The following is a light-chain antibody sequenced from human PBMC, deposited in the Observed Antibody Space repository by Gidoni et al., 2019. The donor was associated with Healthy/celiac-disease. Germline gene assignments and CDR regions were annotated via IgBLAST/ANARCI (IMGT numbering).Light chain of an antibody. J-gene: IGKJ1*01. V-gene: IGKV3-20*01. CDR1: QRVSSSY. CDR3: QQYGSSRGT. Sequence: EIVLTQSPGTLSLSPGERATLSCRASQRVSSSYLAWYQQKPGQAPRLLIYGASSRATGIPDRFSGSGSGKDFTLTISRLEPEDFAVYYCQQYGSSRGTFGQXTKVEIK. CDR2: GAS.